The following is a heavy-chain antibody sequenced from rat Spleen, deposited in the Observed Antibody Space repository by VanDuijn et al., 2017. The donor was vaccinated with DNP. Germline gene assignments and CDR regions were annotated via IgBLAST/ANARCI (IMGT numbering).Heavy chain of an antibody. CDR3: AIQLGVFDY. D-gene: IGHD5-1*01. Sequence: EVQLQESGPGLVKPSQSLSLTCSVTGYSITSNYKWSWIRKFPGDKLEWMGYINGEGSTNYNPSLKSRISITRDTSKNQFFLQVNSVTPEDSATYYCAIQLGVFDYWGQGVMVTVSS. CDR1: GYSITSNYK. CDR2: INGEGST. J-gene: IGHJ2*01. V-gene: IGHV3-3*01.